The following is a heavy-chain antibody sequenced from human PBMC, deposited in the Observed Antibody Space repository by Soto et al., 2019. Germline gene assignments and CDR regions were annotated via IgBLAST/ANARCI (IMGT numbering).Heavy chain of an antibody. D-gene: IGHD3-10*01. J-gene: IGHJ6*03. CDR3: DRDRPLLGGYYYYMDV. CDR2: INPSGGST. CDR1: GYTFTSYY. V-gene: IGHV1-46*03. Sequence: QVQLVQSGAEVKKPGASVKVSCKASGYTFTSYYMHWVRQAPGQGLEWMGIINPSGGSTSYAQKFQGRVTMTRDTSTSTVYMELSCLRSEDTAVYYCDRDRPLLGGYYYYMDVWGKGTTVTVYS.